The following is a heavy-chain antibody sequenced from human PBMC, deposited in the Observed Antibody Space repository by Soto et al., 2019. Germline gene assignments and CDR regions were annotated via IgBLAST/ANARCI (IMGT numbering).Heavy chain of an antibody. CDR3: ARDQKCSGGSCLGYYYYYGMDV. J-gene: IGHJ6*02. CDR2: INPNSGGT. V-gene: IGHV1-2*04. CDR1: GYTFTGYY. D-gene: IGHD2-15*01. Sequence: ASVKVSCKASGYTFTGYYMHWVRQAPGQGLEWVGWINPNSGGTNYAQKFQGWVTMTRDTSISTAYMELSRLRSDDTAVYYCARDQKCSGGSCLGYYYYYGMDVWGQGTTVTVSS.